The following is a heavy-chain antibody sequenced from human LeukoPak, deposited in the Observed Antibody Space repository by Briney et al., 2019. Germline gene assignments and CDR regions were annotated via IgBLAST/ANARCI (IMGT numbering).Heavy chain of an antibody. CDR2: INHSGST. Sequence: SETLSLTCAVYGGSSSGYYWSWIRQPPGKELEWIGEINHSGSTNYNPSLKSRVTISVDTSKNQFSLKLSSVTAADTAVYYCARGVLLWFGDGYYFDYWGQGTLVTVSS. V-gene: IGHV4-34*01. J-gene: IGHJ4*02. CDR3: ARGVLLWFGDGYYFDY. D-gene: IGHD3-10*01. CDR1: GGSSSGYY.